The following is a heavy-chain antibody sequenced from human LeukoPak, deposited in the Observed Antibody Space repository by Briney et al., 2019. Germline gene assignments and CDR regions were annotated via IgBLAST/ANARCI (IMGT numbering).Heavy chain of an antibody. V-gene: IGHV3-9*03. J-gene: IGHJ4*02. CDR3: AKGMTTVTSPFDY. CDR2: ISWNSGSI. Sequence: GGSLRLSCAASGFTFDDYAMHWVRQAPGKGLEWVSGISWNSGSIGYADSVKGRFTISRDNAKNSLYLQMNSLRAEDMALYYCAKGMTTVTSPFDYWGQGTLVTVSS. CDR1: GFTFDDYA. D-gene: IGHD4-17*01.